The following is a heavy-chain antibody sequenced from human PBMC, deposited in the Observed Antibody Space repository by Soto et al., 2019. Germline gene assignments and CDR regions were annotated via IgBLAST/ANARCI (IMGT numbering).Heavy chain of an antibody. V-gene: IGHV3-21*01. CDR3: ARGNYDFWSGPHTHYYYYGMDV. CDR1: GFTFSSYS. CDR2: ISSSSSYI. Sequence: GGSLRLSCAASGFTFSSYSMNWVRQAPGKGLEWVSSISSSSSYIYYADSVKGRFTISRDNAKNSLYLQMNSLRAEDTAVYYCARGNYDFWSGPHTHYYYYGMDVWGQGTTVTVSS. J-gene: IGHJ6*02. D-gene: IGHD3-3*01.